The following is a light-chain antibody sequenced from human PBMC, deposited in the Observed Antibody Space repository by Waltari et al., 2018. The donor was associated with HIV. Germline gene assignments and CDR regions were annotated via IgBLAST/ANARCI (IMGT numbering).Light chain of an antibody. Sequence: QSVLTQPPSVSGAPGQRVTISCPGSSSNIGAGYDVHWYQQLPGTAPKLLIYGNTNRPSGVPDRFSGSKSGTSPSLAITGLQAEDEADYYCQSYDSSLTGSVFGGGTKLTVL. CDR2: GNT. V-gene: IGLV1-40*01. CDR1: SSNIGAGYD. CDR3: QSYDSSLTGSV. J-gene: IGLJ2*01.